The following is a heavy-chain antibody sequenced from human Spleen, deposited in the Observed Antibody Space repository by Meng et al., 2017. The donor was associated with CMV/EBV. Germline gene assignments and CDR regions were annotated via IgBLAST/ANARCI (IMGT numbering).Heavy chain of an antibody. CDR2: VSGDGTRT. D-gene: IGHD4-17*01. CDR3: AREDPLMTTRDDYYFGLDV. Sequence: GGSLRLSCVASGFTFSNYLMHWVRQAPGKGLVWVSRVSGDGTRTNYADSVRGRFTISRDNAKNTLFLQVSSLRGEDTGTYYCAREDPLMTTRDDYYFGLDVWGQGTTVTVSS. V-gene: IGHV3-74*01. J-gene: IGHJ6*02. CDR1: GFTFSNYL.